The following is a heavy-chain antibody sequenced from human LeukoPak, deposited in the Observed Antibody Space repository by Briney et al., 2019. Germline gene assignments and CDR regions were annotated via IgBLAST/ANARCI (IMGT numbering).Heavy chain of an antibody. D-gene: IGHD2-15*01. Sequence: SETLSLTCAVYGGSFSGYYWSWIRRPPGKGLEWIGEINHSGSTNYNPSLKSRVTISVDTSKNQFSLKLSSVTAADTAVYYCARGSVAATGYWGQGTLVTVSS. CDR3: ARGSVAATGY. J-gene: IGHJ4*02. V-gene: IGHV4-34*01. CDR2: INHSGST. CDR1: GGSFSGYY.